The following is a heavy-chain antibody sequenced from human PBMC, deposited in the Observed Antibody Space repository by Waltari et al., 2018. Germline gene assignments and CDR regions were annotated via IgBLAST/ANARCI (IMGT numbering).Heavy chain of an antibody. D-gene: IGHD1-26*01. CDR2: IYYSGST. J-gene: IGHJ3*02. Sequence: QVQLQESGPGLVKPSETLSLTCTVSGGSISSHYWSWIRQPPGKGLEWIGYIYYSGSTNYNPSHKSRVTISVDTSKNQFSLKLSSVTAADTAVYYCARAFTGATHAFDIWGQGTMVTVSS. V-gene: IGHV4-59*11. CDR1: GGSISSHY. CDR3: ARAFTGATHAFDI.